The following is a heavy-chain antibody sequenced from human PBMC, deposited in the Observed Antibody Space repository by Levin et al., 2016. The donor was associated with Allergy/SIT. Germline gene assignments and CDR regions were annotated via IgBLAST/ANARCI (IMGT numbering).Heavy chain of an antibody. D-gene: IGHD6-19*01. CDR3: ASEKTDQVYSSGPPALSVW. V-gene: IGHV4-30-4*05. J-gene: IGHJ4*02. CDR2: IYYSGST. Sequence: PGKGLEWIGYIYYSGSTYYNPSLKSRVTISVDTSKNQFSLKLSSVTAADTAVYYCASEKTDQVYSSGPPALSVWWGQGTLVTVSS.